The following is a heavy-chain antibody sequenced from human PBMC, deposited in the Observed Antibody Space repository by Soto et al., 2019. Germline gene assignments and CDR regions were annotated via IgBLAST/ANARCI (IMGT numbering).Heavy chain of an antibody. V-gene: IGHV1-18*04. D-gene: IGHD3-22*01. CDR1: GYTFTSYG. CDR3: ARHVTYYYDSSGYYTVYYFDY. Sequence: ASVKVSCKASGYTFTSYGISWVRQAPGQGLEWMGWISAYNGNTNYAQKLQGRVTMTTDTSTSTAYMELRSLRSDDTAVYYCARHVTYYYDSSGYYTVYYFDYWGQGTLVTVSS. J-gene: IGHJ4*02. CDR2: ISAYNGNT.